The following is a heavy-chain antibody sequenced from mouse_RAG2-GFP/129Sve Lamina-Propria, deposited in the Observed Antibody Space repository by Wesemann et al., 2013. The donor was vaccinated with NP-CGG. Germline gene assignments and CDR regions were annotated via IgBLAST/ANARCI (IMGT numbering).Heavy chain of an antibody. Sequence: QIQLQQSGPELVKPGASVKISCKASGYTFTDYYINWVKQRPGQGLEWIGWIYPGSGNTKYNEKFKGKATLTVDTSSSTAYMQLSSLTSEDSAVYFCARDYYSNYDLYYAMDYWGQGTSVTVSS. V-gene: IGHV1-84*01. CDR2: IYPGSGNT. J-gene: IGHJ4*01. CDR3: ARDYYSNYDLYYAMDY. CDR1: GYTFTDYY. D-gene: IGHD2-5*01.